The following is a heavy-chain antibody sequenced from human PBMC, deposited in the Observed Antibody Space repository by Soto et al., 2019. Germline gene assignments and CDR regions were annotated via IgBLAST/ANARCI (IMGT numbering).Heavy chain of an antibody. Sequence: QVQLVQSGAEVKKPGSSVKVSCKASGATFSGYAINWVRQAPGQGLEWLGRIVPIFETINYAERFQGRVAITADESTTTVYMELTNLTHEDTAVYYCVVMGNLAVSNPRSFDYWGQGTQVTVSS. CDR2: IVPIFETI. D-gene: IGHD6-19*01. CDR3: VVMGNLAVSNPRSFDY. J-gene: IGHJ4*02. CDR1: GATFSGYA. V-gene: IGHV1-69*18.